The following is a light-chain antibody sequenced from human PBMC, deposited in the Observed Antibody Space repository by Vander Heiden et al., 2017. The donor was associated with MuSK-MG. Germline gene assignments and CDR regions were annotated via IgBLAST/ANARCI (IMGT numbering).Light chain of an antibody. CDR1: SSNIGAGYD. V-gene: IGLV1-40*01. Sequence: QSVLTQPPSVSGAPGQRGPISCTGGSSNIGAGYDVHCYHQLPETAPTLLIYVNSKRPSGVPDRFSGSKSGTSASLAITGLQAEDEADDYCQSYDSSLSGSVVFGGGTKLTVL. CDR2: VNS. CDR3: QSYDSSLSGSVV. J-gene: IGLJ2*01.